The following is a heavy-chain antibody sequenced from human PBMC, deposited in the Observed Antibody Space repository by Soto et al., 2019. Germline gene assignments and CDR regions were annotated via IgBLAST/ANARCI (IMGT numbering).Heavy chain of an antibody. CDR1: GYTFTSYD. D-gene: IGHD3-16*02. CDR2: INPNTGYT. J-gene: IGHJ4*02. CDR3: VRGRVMITFGVVIVIDY. Sequence: QVQLVQSGAAMKKPGASVKVSCKASGYTFTSYDINWVRQATGQGLEWMGWINPNTGYTDYAQKFQDRVTMTGNTSITTAYMELSSLRSEDTAVDYCVRGRVMITFGVVIVIDYWGQGSPVTVSS. V-gene: IGHV1-8*01.